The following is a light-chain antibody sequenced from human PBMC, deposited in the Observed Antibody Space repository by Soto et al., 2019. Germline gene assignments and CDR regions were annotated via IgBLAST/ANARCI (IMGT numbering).Light chain of an antibody. V-gene: IGLV1-40*01. CDR3: QSYDSSLSRYV. CDR1: SSNIGADYD. CDR2: GDS. Sequence: QSVLTQPPSVSGAPGQTVTISCTGTSSNIGADYDVHWYQQLPGTAPKLLIFGDSSRPSGVPDRFSGSKSGTSASLAITGLQAEDESDYDCQSYDSSLSRYVFATGTKLTVL. J-gene: IGLJ1*01.